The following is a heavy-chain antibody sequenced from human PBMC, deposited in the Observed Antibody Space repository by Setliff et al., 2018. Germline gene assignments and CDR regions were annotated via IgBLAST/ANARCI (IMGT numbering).Heavy chain of an antibody. CDR2: VSHSGST. D-gene: IGHD2-15*01. CDR1: GASVNNHY. J-gene: IGHJ6*03. V-gene: IGHV4-59*02. CDR3: ARAPGRQDYHYMEL. Sequence: SETLSLTCTVSGASVNNHYWAWIRQPPGKGLEWIGYVSHSGSTDYNPSLRSRGTVSVDTSRIHFSLKLRSVTAADTAVYYCARAPGRQDYHYMELWGKGTTVTVSS.